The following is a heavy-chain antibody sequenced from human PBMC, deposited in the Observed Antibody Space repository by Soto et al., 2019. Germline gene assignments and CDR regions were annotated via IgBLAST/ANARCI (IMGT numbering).Heavy chain of an antibody. V-gene: IGHV3-30*18. CDR3: AKSTVNTFYYYYGMVV. J-gene: IGHJ6*02. D-gene: IGHD4-4*01. Sequence: QVQLVESGGGVVQPGRSLRLSCAASGFTFSSYGMHWVRQAPGKGLEWVAVISYDGSNKYYADSVKGRFTISRDNSKNTLYLQMNSLRAEDTAVYDCAKSTVNTFYYYYGMVVWGQGTTVTVSS. CDR2: ISYDGSNK. CDR1: GFTFSSYG.